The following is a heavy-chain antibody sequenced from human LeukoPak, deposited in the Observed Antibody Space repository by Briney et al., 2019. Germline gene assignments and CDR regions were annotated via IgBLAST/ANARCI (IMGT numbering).Heavy chain of an antibody. D-gene: IGHD5-12*01. CDR2: ISYDGSNK. CDR1: GLTFISYA. V-gene: IGHV3-30*04. CDR3: ARSEYSGYSPLDY. Sequence: GGSLRLSCVASGLTFISYAMHWVRKAPGKGLEWVAVISYDGSNKYYADSVKGRFTISRDNSKSTLYLQMNSLRAEDTAVYYCARSEYSGYSPLDYWGQGTLVTVSS. J-gene: IGHJ4*02.